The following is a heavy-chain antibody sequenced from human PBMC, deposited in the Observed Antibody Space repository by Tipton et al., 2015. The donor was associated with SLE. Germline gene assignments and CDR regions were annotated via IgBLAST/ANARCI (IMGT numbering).Heavy chain of an antibody. V-gene: IGHV4-59*08. CDR3: AGYSGSYAQYDAFDI. CDR2: IYYSGST. D-gene: IGHD1-26*01. Sequence: GLVKPSETLSLTCTVSGGSISSYYWSWIRQPPGKGLEWIGYIYYSGSTNYNPSLKSRVTISVDTSKNQFSLKLSSVTAADTAVYYCAGYSGSYAQYDAFDIWGQGTMVTVSS. J-gene: IGHJ3*02. CDR1: GGSISSYY.